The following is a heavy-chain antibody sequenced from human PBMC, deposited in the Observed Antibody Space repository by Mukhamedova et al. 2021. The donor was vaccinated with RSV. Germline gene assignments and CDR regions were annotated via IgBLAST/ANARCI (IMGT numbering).Heavy chain of an antibody. CDR2: INHSGST. D-gene: IGHD6-19*01. V-gene: IGHV4-34*01. Sequence: GLEWIGEINHSGSTNYNPSLKSRVTISVDTSKNQFSLKLSSVTAADTAVYYCARFPPPVAGTDYWGQGTLVTVSS. J-gene: IGHJ4*02. CDR3: ARFPPPVAGTDY.